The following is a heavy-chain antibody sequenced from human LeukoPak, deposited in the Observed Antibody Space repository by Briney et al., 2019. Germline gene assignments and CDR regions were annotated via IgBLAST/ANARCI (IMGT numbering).Heavy chain of an antibody. CDR1: GFTFSSYW. CDR2: IRQDGSEK. Sequence: PGGSLRLSCAAPGFTFSSYWMSWVRQAPGKGLEWVANIRQDGSEKYYVDSVKGRFTISRDSAKNSLYLQMNSLRAEDTAVYYCAREALRYFDWLFQYYFDYWGQGTLVTVSS. J-gene: IGHJ4*02. D-gene: IGHD3-9*01. V-gene: IGHV3-7*01. CDR3: AREALRYFDWLFQYYFDY.